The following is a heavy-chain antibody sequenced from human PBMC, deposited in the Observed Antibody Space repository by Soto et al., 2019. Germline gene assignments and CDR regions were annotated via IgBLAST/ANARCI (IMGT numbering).Heavy chain of an antibody. CDR1: GFTFSGSA. D-gene: IGHD1-1*01. Sequence: EVQLVESGGGLVQPGGSLKLSCAASGFTFSGSAMHWVRQASGKGLEWVGRIRSKANSYATAYAASVKGRFTVSRDDSKNTAYLQMNSLKTEDTAVYYCTRHTWNDVRGFDIWGQGTMVTVSS. J-gene: IGHJ3*02. V-gene: IGHV3-73*02. CDR3: TRHTWNDVRGFDI. CDR2: IRSKANSYAT.